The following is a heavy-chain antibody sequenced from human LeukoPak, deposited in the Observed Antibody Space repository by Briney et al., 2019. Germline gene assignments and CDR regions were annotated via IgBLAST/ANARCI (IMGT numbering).Heavy chain of an antibody. CDR1: GFTVSNNY. V-gene: IGHV3-66*01. J-gene: IGHJ4*02. D-gene: IGHD1-7*01. CDR3: ARDVNYDHTY. CDR2: IYSGVTA. Sequence: GGSLRLSCAASGFTVSNNYMSWVRQAPGKGLEWVSVIYSGVTAHYADSVKGRFTISRGNSKNTLYLQMNNLRADDTAVYYCARDVNYDHTYWGQGTLVTVSS.